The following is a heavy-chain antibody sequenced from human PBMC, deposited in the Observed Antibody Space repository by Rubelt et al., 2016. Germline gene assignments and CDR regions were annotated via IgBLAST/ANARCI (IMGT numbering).Heavy chain of an antibody. V-gene: IGHV1-18*01. D-gene: IGHD3-10*01. CDR2: ISAYHGNT. CDR1: GYTFTSYG. J-gene: IGHJ4*02. Sequence: QVQLVQSGAEVKKPGASVKVSCKASGYTFTSYGISWVRQAPGQELEWMGWISAYHGNTNYAQKSQGRVTITTGTSTGTDDRELGSLRSDDTAVYYCARGPLPVRGVIMTPTHWGQGTLVTVSS. CDR3: ARGPLPVRGVIMTPTH.